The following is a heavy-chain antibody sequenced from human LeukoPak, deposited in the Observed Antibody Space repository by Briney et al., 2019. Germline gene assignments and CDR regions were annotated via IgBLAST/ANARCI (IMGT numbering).Heavy chain of an antibody. J-gene: IGHJ5*02. Sequence: SWIRQPPXXGLXWIGYIYYSGSTNYNPSLKSRVTISVDTSKNQFSLKLSSVTAADTAVYYCARGEQWLAKFDPWGQGTLVTVSS. D-gene: IGHD6-19*01. CDR3: ARGEQWLAKFDP. V-gene: IGHV4-59*01. CDR2: IYYSGST.